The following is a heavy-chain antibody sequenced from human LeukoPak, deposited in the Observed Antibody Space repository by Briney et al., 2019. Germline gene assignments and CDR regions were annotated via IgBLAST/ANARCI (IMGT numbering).Heavy chain of an antibody. CDR2: IYPGDSDT. V-gene: IGHV5-51*01. Sequence: LGESLKISCKGSGYSFTSYWIGWVRQMPGKGLEWMGIIYPGDSDTRYSPSFQGQVTISADKSIGTAYLQWSSLKASDTAMYYCARLSGRRAYCSSTSCYTYVRRGGQGSYLIDPWGQGTLVTVSS. CDR1: GYSFTSYW. D-gene: IGHD2-2*02. CDR3: ARLSGRRAYCSSTSCYTYVRRGGQGSYLIDP. J-gene: IGHJ5*02.